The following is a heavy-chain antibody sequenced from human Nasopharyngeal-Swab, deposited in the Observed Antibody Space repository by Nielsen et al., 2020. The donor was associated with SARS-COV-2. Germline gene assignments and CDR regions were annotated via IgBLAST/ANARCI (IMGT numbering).Heavy chain of an antibody. Sequence: SETLSLTCAVSGGSISSSNWWSWVRQPPGKGLEWIGEIYHSGSTNYNPSLKSRVTISVDKSKNQFSLKLSSVTAADMAVYYCARIYGSSGWYLVSAFDIWGQGTMVTVSS. CDR2: IYHSGST. V-gene: IGHV4-4*02. J-gene: IGHJ3*02. D-gene: IGHD6-19*01. CDR3: ARIYGSSGWYLVSAFDI. CDR1: GGSISSSNW.